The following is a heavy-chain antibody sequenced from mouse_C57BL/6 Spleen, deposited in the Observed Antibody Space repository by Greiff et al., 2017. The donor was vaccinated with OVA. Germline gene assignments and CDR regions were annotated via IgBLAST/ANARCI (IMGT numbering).Heavy chain of an antibody. J-gene: IGHJ2*01. CDR3: ARDVITTVPYFDY. CDR1: GFTFSSYA. Sequence: EVMLVESGGGLVKPGGSLKLSCAASGFTFSSYAMSWVRQTPEKRLEWVATISDGGSYTSYPDNVKGRFTISRDNAKNNLYLQMSHLKAEDTAMYYCARDVITTVPYFDYWGQGTTLTVSS. D-gene: IGHD1-1*01. CDR2: ISDGGSYT. V-gene: IGHV5-4*01.